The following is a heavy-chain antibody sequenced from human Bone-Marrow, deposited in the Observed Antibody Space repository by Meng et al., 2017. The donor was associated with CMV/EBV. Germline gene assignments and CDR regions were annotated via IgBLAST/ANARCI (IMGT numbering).Heavy chain of an antibody. CDR1: GYTFTGYY. D-gene: IGHD2-21*01. CDR3: ARDVSPRSSAYFAIYYFYALDV. Sequence: SCKASGYTFTGYYMHWVRQAPGKGLEWVASISNSGAYIYYSDSVKGRFTISRDNAQNSLFLHMDSLRAEDSAVYYCARDVSPRSSAYFAIYYFYALDVWGQGTTVTVSS. V-gene: IGHV3-21*01. J-gene: IGHJ6*01. CDR2: ISNSGAYI.